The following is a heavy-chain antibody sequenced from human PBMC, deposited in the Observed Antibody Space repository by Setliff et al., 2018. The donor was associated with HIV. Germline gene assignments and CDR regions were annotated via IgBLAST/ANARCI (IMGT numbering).Heavy chain of an antibody. CDR1: GFAVSSFG. V-gene: IGHV3-33*06. CDR2: IWNDGSNQ. Sequence: SLRLSCGASGFAVSSFGMHWVRQVPGKGLEWVAVIWNDGSNQFYADSVKGRFTISRDISKNTLYLQMNSLRAEDTAVYYCTKERYGSTGYDFWGQGTLVTVSS. D-gene: IGHD3-22*01. J-gene: IGHJ4*02. CDR3: TKERYGSTGYDF.